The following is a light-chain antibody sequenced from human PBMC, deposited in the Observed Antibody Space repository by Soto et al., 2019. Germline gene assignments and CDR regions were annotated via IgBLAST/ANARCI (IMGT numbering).Light chain of an antibody. CDR3: QQYNNWPQT. CDR1: QSVSSN. Sequence: EIVMTQSPATLSVSPGERATLSCRASQSVSSNLAWYQQKPGQAPRLLIYGASTRATGIPARFSGSGSGTEFTLTISSLQSEDFAVYYCQQYNNWPQTLGQGTKVEIQ. V-gene: IGKV3-15*01. J-gene: IGKJ1*01. CDR2: GAS.